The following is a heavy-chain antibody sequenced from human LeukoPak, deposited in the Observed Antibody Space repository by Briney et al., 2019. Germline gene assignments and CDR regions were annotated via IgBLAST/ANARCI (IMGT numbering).Heavy chain of an antibody. Sequence: SQTLSLTCAISGDSVSSNSAAWNWIRQSPSRGLEWQGRTYYRSKWYNDYAVSVKSRITINPDTSKNQFSLQLNSVTPEDTAVYYCARSYYYDSSGYYNYWGQGTLVTVSS. CDR2: TYYRSKWYN. CDR1: GDSVSSNSAA. J-gene: IGHJ4*02. CDR3: ARSYYYDSSGYYNY. V-gene: IGHV6-1*01. D-gene: IGHD3-22*01.